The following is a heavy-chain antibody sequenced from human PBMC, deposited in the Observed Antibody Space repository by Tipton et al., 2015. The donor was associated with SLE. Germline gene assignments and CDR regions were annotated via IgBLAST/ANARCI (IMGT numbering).Heavy chain of an antibody. CDR3: ARVTSYDFWSGSLPGYFDF. V-gene: IGHV4-59*12. D-gene: IGHD3-3*01. Sequence: TLSLTCTVSGGSISGYYWNWIRQPPGKGLEWVGYINYSGNTNYNPSLKSRVTISTDTSKNQFSLRLSSVTAADTAVYYCARVTSYDFWSGSLPGYFDFWGQGILVTVSS. CDR1: GGSISGYY. CDR2: INYSGNT. J-gene: IGHJ4*02.